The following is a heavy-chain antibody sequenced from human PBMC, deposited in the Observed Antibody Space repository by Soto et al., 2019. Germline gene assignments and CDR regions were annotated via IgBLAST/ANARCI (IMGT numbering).Heavy chain of an antibody. Sequence: GGSLRLSCAASGFTFDDYTMHWVRQAPGKGLEWVSLISWDGGSTYYADSVKGRFTISRDNSKNSLYLQMNSLRTEDTALYYCAKDWRGFSDSGGIDYWGQGTLVTVSS. CDR2: ISWDGGST. CDR3: AKDWRGFSDSGGIDY. V-gene: IGHV3-43*01. J-gene: IGHJ4*02. CDR1: GFTFDDYT. D-gene: IGHD1-26*01.